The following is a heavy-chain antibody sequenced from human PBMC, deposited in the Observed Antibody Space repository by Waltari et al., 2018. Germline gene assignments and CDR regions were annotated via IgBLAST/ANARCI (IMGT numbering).Heavy chain of an antibody. J-gene: IGHJ4*02. CDR1: GFSLRSYW. D-gene: IGHD6-13*01. CDR2: IEQDGREK. Sequence: EVQLAESGGGLVRPGGSLRLSCAASGFSLRSYWRNWVRQAPGKGLEWVTNIEQDGREKYYVDSVKGRFTISRDNSKNSVYLQMNSLRAEDTAVYYCARGSPDMSAAGTDYWGQGTLVVVSS. V-gene: IGHV3-7*03. CDR3: ARGSPDMSAAGTDY.